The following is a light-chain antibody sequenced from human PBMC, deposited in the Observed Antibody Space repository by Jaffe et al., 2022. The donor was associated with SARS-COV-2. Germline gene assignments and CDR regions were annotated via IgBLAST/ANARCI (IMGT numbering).Light chain of an antibody. CDR1: QSLLHSNGYNY. V-gene: IGKV2-28*01. Sequence: DIVMTQSPLSLPVTPGEAASISCRSSQSLLHSNGYNYLDWYLQRPGQSPQLLIYLGSNRASGVPDRFSGSGSGTDFSLKISRLEAEDVGIYFCMHSLQVPLTFGQGTKVEIK. CDR3: MHSLQVPLT. J-gene: IGKJ1*01. CDR2: LGS.